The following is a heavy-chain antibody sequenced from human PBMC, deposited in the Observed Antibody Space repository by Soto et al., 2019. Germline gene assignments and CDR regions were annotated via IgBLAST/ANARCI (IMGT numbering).Heavy chain of an antibody. CDR2: ISSDGINK. Sequence: QVQLVESGGGVVQPGRSLRLACAASGFTFSNFAIHWVRQAPGKGLDWVAVISSDGINKFYSDSVKGRFTISRDNSKNTVYLQMNSLRGEDTAVYYCARHRGNGDYPGDADYWGQGTLVTVSS. CDR3: ARHRGNGDYPGDADY. V-gene: IGHV3-30-3*01. CDR1: GFTFSNFA. D-gene: IGHD4-17*01. J-gene: IGHJ4*02.